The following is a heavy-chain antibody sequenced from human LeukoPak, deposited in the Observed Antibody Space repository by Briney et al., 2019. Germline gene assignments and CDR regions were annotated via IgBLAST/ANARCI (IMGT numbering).Heavy chain of an antibody. CDR3: ARDYPYNWNRAGFIDY. J-gene: IGHJ4*02. V-gene: IGHV3-48*02. Sequence: GGSLRLSCAASGFTFSSYSMNWVRQAPGKGLEWVSYISSSSSTMYYADSVKGRFTISRDNAKNSLYLQMNSLRDEDTAVYYCARDYPYNWNRAGFIDYWGQGTLVTVSS. D-gene: IGHD1-20*01. CDR2: ISSSSSTM. CDR1: GFTFSSYS.